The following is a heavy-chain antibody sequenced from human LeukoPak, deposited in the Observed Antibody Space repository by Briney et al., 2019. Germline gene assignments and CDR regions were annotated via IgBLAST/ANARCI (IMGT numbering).Heavy chain of an antibody. Sequence: GGSLRLSCAVSGFTFDDYGMRWVRQARGKGLGWVSGINWCGGSTGYADYVKGRFTISRDNAKNSLYLQMNSLRAEDTALYYCARGDYDYVWGSYLIDYWGQGTLVTVSS. D-gene: IGHD3-16*01. CDR1: GFTFDDYG. CDR2: INWCGGST. V-gene: IGHV3-20*04. CDR3: ARGDYDYVWGSYLIDY. J-gene: IGHJ4*02.